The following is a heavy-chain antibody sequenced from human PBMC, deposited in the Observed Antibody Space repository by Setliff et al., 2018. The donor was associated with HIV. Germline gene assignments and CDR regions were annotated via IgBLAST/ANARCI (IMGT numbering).Heavy chain of an antibody. CDR3: TGAGSNFWTARYFDN. Sequence: PSETLSLTCAVYGESLSDYFWTWIRQPPGKGLEWIGEINHNGSTNYNPSLKSRVTISVDTSKRQFSLKLSSVTAADTAVYYCTGAGSNFWTARYFDNWGQGTLVTVSS. V-gene: IGHV4-34*01. CDR1: GESLSDYF. CDR2: INHNGST. D-gene: IGHD3-3*01. J-gene: IGHJ4*02.